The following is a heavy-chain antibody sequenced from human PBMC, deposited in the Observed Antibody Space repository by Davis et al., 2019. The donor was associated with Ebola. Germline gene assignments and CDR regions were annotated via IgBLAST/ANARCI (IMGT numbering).Heavy chain of an antibody. CDR3: ASAPLSGEGHALDI. D-gene: IGHD1-26*01. V-gene: IGHV1-2*02. CDR2: IDPTSGGT. J-gene: IGHJ3*02. Sequence: AASVKVSCKASGYTFTGYYMHWVRQAPGQGLEWMAWIDPTSGGTKYAQKFRGGLTMTRDTSISTAYMELTTLTYDDTAVYYCASAPLSGEGHALDIWGQGTLVTVSS. CDR1: GYTFTGYY.